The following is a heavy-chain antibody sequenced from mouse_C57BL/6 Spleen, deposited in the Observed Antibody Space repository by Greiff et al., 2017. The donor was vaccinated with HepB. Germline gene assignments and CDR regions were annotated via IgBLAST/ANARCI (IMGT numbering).Heavy chain of an antibody. J-gene: IGHJ2*01. Sequence: VQLQQSGAELVKPGASVKLSCKASGYTFTEYTIHWVKQRSGQGLEWIGWFYPGSGSIKYNEKFKDKATLTADKSSSTVYMELSRLTSEDSAVYFCERHEEGGDYGSSYYFDYWGQGTTLTVSS. CDR1: GYTFTEYT. CDR2: FYPGSGSI. CDR3: ERHEEGGDYGSSYYFDY. V-gene: IGHV1-62-2*01. D-gene: IGHD1-1*01.